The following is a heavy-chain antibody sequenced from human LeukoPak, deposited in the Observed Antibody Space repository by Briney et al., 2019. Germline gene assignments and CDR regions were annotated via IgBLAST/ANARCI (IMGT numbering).Heavy chain of an antibody. V-gene: IGHV2-5*01. CDR3: ARDYYISGSDGIDV. D-gene: IGHD3-10*01. CDR2: IYWNDDK. J-gene: IGHJ6*04. CDR1: GFSLSTSGVG. Sequence: ASGPTLVKPTQTLTLTCTFSGFSLSTSGVGVGWIRQPPGKALEWLALIYWNDDKRYSPSLKSRLTITKDTSKNQVVLTMTNMDPVDTATYYCARDYYISGSDGIDVWGKGTTVTVSS.